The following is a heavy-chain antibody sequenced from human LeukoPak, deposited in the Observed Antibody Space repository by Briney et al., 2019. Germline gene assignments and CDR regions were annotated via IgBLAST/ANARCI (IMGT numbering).Heavy chain of an antibody. J-gene: IGHJ4*02. V-gene: IGHV1-2*02. D-gene: IGHD3-9*01. Sequence: ASVKVSCKASGYTFTSYDINWVRQATGQGLEWMGWINPNSGGTNYAQKFQGRVTMTRDTSISTAYMELSRLRSDDTAVYYCARTGEFYDILTGLDYWGQGTLVTVSS. CDR2: INPNSGGT. CDR3: ARTGEFYDILTGLDY. CDR1: GYTFTSYD.